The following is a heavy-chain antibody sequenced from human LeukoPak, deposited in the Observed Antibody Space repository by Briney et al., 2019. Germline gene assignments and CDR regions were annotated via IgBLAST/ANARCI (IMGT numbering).Heavy chain of an antibody. CDR2: IKSDGST. Sequence: GGSPRLSCAASGFTFSNYWMHWVRQAPGKGLVWVSRIKSDGSTRYADSVKGRFTISRDNAKNTVSLQMTSLRAEDTGVYYCARAPSEIGGYYPEYFRHWGQGTLVIVSS. V-gene: IGHV3-74*01. J-gene: IGHJ1*01. D-gene: IGHD3-22*01. CDR3: ARAPSEIGGYYPEYFRH. CDR1: GFTFSNYW.